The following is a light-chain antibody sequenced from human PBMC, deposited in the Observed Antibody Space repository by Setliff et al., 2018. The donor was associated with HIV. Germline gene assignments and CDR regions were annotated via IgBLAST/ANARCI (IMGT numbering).Light chain of an antibody. Sequence: SYELTQPPSVSMSPGQTASITCSGDKLGDKYACWYQQKPGQSPVLVIYQDSKRPSGIPERFSGSNSGNTATLTISGTQGMDEADYYCQAWDSSTGVFGTGTKVTVL. CDR1: KLGDKY. J-gene: IGLJ1*01. V-gene: IGLV3-1*01. CDR3: QAWDSSTGV. CDR2: QDS.